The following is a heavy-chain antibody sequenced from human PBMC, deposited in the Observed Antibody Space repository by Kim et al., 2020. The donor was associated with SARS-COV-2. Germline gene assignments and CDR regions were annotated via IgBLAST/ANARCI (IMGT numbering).Heavy chain of an antibody. Sequence: SETLSLTCTVSGGSVSSGSYYWSWIRQPPGKGLEWTGYIYYSGSTHYNPSLKSRVTISVDTSKNQFSLKLSSVTAADTAVYYCARTLSGYGPGGGYYYM. D-gene: IGHD5-12*01. CDR3: ARTLSGYGPGGGYYYM. CDR2: IYYSGST. J-gene: IGHJ6*03. V-gene: IGHV4-61*01. CDR1: GGSVSSGSYY.